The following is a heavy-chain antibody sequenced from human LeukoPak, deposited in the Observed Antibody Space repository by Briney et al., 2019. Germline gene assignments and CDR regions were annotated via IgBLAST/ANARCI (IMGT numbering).Heavy chain of an antibody. CDR1: GFTFSSYA. J-gene: IGHJ4*02. V-gene: IGHV3-23*01. CDR2: ISGSGGST. CDR3: AKDRVTYYYDSSGYPDY. Sequence: PGGSLRLSCAASGFTFSSYAMSWVRLAPGKGLEWVSAISGSGGSTYYADSVKGRFTISRDNSKNTLYLQMNSLRAEDTAVYYCAKDRVTYYYDSSGYPDYWGQGTLVTVSS. D-gene: IGHD3-22*01.